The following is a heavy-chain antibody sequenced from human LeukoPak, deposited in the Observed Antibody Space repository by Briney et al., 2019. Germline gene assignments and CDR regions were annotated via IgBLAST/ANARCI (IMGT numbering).Heavy chain of an antibody. Sequence: GGSLRLSCAASGFTFSSYGMHWVRQAPGKGLEWVADISYDGSNKYYADSVKGRFTISRDNAKNTLYLQMNSLRAEDTAVYYCAKYRSEIVLMVYATTWGGLDYWGEGTLVTVSS. J-gene: IGHJ4*02. V-gene: IGHV3-30*18. CDR3: AKYRSEIVLMVYATTWGGLDY. CDR2: ISYDGSNK. CDR1: GFTFSSYG. D-gene: IGHD2-8*01.